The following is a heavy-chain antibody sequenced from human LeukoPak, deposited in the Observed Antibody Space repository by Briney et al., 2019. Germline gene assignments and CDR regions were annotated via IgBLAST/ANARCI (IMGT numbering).Heavy chain of an antibody. Sequence: PSETLSLTCTVSGGSISSYYWSWIRQPPGKGLEWIRYIYYSGSTNYNPSLKSRVTISVDTSKNQFSLKLSSVTAADTAVYYCARLAAAGHWFDPWGQGTLVTVSS. V-gene: IGHV4-59*01. J-gene: IGHJ5*02. CDR3: ARLAAAGHWFDP. D-gene: IGHD6-13*01. CDR1: GGSISSYY. CDR2: IYYSGST.